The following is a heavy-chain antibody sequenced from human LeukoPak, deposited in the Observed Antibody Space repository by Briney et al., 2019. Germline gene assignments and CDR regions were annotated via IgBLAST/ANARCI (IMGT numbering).Heavy chain of an antibody. CDR2: IYYSGST. CDR1: GGSISSSSYY. D-gene: IGHD7-27*01. CDR3: ARKVLWGSPYFDS. V-gene: IGHV4-39*07. Sequence: PSETLSLTCTVSGGSISSSSYYWGWIRQPPGKGLEWIGSIYYSGSTYYNPSLKSRVTISVATSKNQFSLKLTSVTPADTAVYFCARKVLWGSPYFDSWGQGALVTVSS. J-gene: IGHJ4*02.